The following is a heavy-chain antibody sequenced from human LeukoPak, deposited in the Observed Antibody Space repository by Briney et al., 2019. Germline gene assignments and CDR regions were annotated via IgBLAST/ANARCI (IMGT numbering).Heavy chain of an antibody. D-gene: IGHD6-13*01. CDR2: IYYSGST. CDR3: ARSSSSWYDAFDI. CDR1: GFTFSRYV. Sequence: GSVRLSCAASGFTFSRYVMTWVRQAPGKGLEWIGYIYYSGSTNYNPSLKSRVTISVDTSKNQFSLKLSSVTAADTAVYYCARSSSSWYDAFDIWGQGTMVTVSS. V-gene: IGHV4-59*01. J-gene: IGHJ3*02.